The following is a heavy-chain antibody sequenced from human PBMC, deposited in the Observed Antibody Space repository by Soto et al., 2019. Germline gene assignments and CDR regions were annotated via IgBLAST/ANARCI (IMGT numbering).Heavy chain of an antibody. J-gene: IGHJ3*01. D-gene: IGHD2-21*01. CDR1: GFTLDTYG. V-gene: IGHV3-33*01. CDR3: ARDWGACTPGECYSHGFDL. CDR2: SWHDGRHL. Sequence: QEQLVESGGGTVQPGGSLRLSCAVSGFTLDTYGMHWVRQAAGQGLEGVAVSWHDGRHLDYADSVRGRFTVFRDDSKNTLFLEMTGLRGDDSAVYFCARDWGACTPGECYSHGFDLWGQGTLVTVSS.